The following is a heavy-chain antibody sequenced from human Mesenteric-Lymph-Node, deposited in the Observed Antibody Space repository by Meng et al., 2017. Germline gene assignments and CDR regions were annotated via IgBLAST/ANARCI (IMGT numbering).Heavy chain of an antibody. CDR2: ISGNGGST. CDR3: ARGGYSYGGSLYYYYGMNV. J-gene: IGHJ6*02. Sequence: GESLKISCAASGFTFTSFAMSWVRLAPGKGLEWVSGISGNGGSTYSAPSVKGRFTISRDNSKNTLYLQMSSLRAEDTAMYYCARGGYSYGGSLYYYYGMNVWGQGTTVTVSS. V-gene: IGHV3-23*01. D-gene: IGHD5-18*01. CDR1: GFTFTSFA.